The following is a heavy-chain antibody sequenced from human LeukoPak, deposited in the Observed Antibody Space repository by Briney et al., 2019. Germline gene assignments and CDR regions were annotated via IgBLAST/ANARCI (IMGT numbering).Heavy chain of an antibody. V-gene: IGHV3-21*01. CDR1: GFTFSSYI. J-gene: IGHJ4*02. CDR3: ARGYYYGSGSYFDY. Sequence: GGSLRLSCAASGFTFSSYIMNWVRQAPGKGLEWVSSISSSSTYVHYADSVKGRFTISRDNAKNSLYLQMNSLRAEDTAVYYCARGYYYGSGSYFDYWGQGTLVTVSS. D-gene: IGHD3-10*01. CDR2: ISSSSTYV.